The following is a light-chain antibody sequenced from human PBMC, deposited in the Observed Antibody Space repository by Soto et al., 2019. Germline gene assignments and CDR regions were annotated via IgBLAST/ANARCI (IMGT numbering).Light chain of an antibody. CDR1: SSDVGRYNL. Sequence: QSVLTQPASVSGSPGQSITISCTGISSDVGRYNLVSWYQQHPGKAPKLMIYEVSKWPSGVSNRFSGSKSGNTASLTISGLQAEDEADYYCCSYASDSTGVFGGGTKVTVL. V-gene: IGLV2-23*02. CDR2: EVS. J-gene: IGLJ2*01. CDR3: CSYASDSTGV.